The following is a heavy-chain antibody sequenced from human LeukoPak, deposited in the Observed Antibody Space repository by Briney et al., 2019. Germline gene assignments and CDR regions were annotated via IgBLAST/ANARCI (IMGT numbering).Heavy chain of an antibody. J-gene: IGHJ6*03. V-gene: IGHV4-59*01. D-gene: IGHD3-10*01. Sequence: SETLSLTCNVSGGSIRGYYWSWIRQPPEKGLEWIGYIYSSGSTNYNPSLKSRVTMSVDTSKYQFSLKVSSVTAADTAVYYCARVFDSGSQAYFYYMDVWGKGTTVTISS. CDR3: ARVFDSGSQAYFYYMDV. CDR1: GGSIRGYY. CDR2: IYSSGST.